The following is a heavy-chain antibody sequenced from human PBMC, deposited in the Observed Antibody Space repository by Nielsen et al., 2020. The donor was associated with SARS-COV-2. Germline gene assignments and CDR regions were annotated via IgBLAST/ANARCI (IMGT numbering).Heavy chain of an antibody. J-gene: IGHJ4*02. D-gene: IGHD3-22*01. CDR1: GFTFSSYA. V-gene: IGHV3-30-3*01. Sequence: GESLKISCAASGFTFSSYAMHWVRQAPGKGLEWVAVISYDESNKYYADSVKGRFTISRDNSKNTLYLQMNSLRAEDTAVYYCASGGYYDSSGYSDYWGQGTRSPSPQ. CDR3: ASGGYYDSSGYSDY. CDR2: ISYDESNK.